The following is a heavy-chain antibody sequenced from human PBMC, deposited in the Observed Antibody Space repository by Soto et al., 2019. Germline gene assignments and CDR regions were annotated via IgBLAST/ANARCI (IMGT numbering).Heavy chain of an antibody. CDR1: GYSFTSYW. J-gene: IGHJ6*02. V-gene: IGHV5-51*01. CDR3: ARHSMSSSWYYYYYGMDV. D-gene: IGHD6-13*01. Sequence: GESLKISCKGSGYSFTSYWIGWVRQMPGKGLEWMGIIYPGDSDTRYSPSFQGQVTISADKSISTAYLQWSSLKASDTAMYYCARHSMSSSWYYYYYGMDVWGQGTTVTVSS. CDR2: IYPGDSDT.